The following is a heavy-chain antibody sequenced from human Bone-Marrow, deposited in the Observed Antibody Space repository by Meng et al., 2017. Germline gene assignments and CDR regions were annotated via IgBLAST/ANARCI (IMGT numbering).Heavy chain of an antibody. CDR2: IIPIFGTA. Sequence: QVHLGQAGAELKNPGASVKVSCKASGYTFTGYYMHWVRQAPGQGLEWMGGIIPIFGTANYAQKFQGRVTITADKSTSTAYMELSSLRSEDTAVYYCARGGSGWYYFDYWGQGTLVTVSS. CDR3: ARGGSGWYYFDY. D-gene: IGHD6-19*01. CDR1: GYTFTGYY. J-gene: IGHJ4*02. V-gene: IGHV1-69*06.